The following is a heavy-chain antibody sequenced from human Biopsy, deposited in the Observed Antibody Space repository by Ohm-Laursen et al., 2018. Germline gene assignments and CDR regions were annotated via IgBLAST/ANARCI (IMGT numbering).Heavy chain of an antibody. CDR1: GFIFTSYG. V-gene: IGHV1-18*01. D-gene: IGHD3-3*01. CDR3: ARDRPSVSTYGVD. Sequence: ASVKVSCKTSGFIFTSYGLSWVRQAPGQGLEWMGWISSSNDNANYAQKFQGRVTMTADTSTSTAYMELRSLRSDDTAVYYCARDRPSVSTYGVDWGQGTLVTVSS. CDR2: ISSSNDNA. J-gene: IGHJ4*02.